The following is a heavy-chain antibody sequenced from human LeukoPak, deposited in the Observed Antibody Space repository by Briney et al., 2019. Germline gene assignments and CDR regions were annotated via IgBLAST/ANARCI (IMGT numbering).Heavy chain of an antibody. D-gene: IGHD2-2*01. V-gene: IGHV1-8*01. Sequence: ASVKVSCKASGYTFSTYDVSWVRQATGQGLEWMGWMNPNSGNTGYALKFRGRVTMTGDTSISTAYMELSSLISEDTAVYYCARAIRNQLLSDHWGPGNLVTVSS. J-gene: IGHJ4*02. CDR2: MNPNSGNT. CDR1: GYTFSTYD. CDR3: ARAIRNQLLSDH.